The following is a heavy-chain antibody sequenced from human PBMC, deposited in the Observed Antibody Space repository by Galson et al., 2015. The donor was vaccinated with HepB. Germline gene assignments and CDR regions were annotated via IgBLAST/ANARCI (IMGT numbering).Heavy chain of an antibody. CDR2: IIPIFGTA. V-gene: IGHV1-69*06. CDR1: GGTFSSYA. CDR3: ARVGGYCTNGVCYDPHYYYYGMDV. J-gene: IGHJ6*02. D-gene: IGHD2-8*01. Sequence: SVKVSCKASGGTFSSYAISWVRQAPGQGLEWMGGIIPIFGTANYAQKFQGRVTITADKSTSTAYMELSSLRSEDTAVYYCARVGGYCTNGVCYDPHYYYYGMDVWGQGTTVTVSS.